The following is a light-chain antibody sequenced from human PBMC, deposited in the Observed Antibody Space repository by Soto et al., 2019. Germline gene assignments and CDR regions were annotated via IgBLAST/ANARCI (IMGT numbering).Light chain of an antibody. Sequence: QMTPSPSSLSASVSEQVTITCRASQSISSYLNWYQQRPGRAPRLLIYAASSLHTGFPSRFTGSGSGTDFTLNITSLQPEDFATYYCQRSDSTPPITFGQGTRL. J-gene: IGKJ5*01. CDR1: QSISSY. CDR3: QRSDSTPPIT. CDR2: AAS. V-gene: IGKV1-39*01.